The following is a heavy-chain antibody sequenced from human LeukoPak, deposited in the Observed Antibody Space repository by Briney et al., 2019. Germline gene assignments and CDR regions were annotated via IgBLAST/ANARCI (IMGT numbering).Heavy chain of an antibody. CDR3: ASAYYDFWSGYYADY. D-gene: IGHD3-3*01. V-gene: IGHV1-69*13. Sequence: EASVKVSCKASGYTFTSNYIHWVRQAPGQGLEWMGGIIPIFGTANYAQKLQGRVTITADESTSTAYMELSSLRSEDTAAYYCASAYYDFWSGYYADYWGQGTLVTVSS. CDR1: GYTFTSNY. CDR2: IIPIFGTA. J-gene: IGHJ4*02.